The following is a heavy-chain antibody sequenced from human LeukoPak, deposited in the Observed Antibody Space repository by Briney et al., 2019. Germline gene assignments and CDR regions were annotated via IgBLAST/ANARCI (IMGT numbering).Heavy chain of an antibody. CDR1: GLTFSTYW. D-gene: IGHD3-3*01. Sequence: GGSLRLSCSASGLTFSTYWMHWVRQAPGKGLVWVSRIDPDGNTVYADSVRGRFTVSRDNAKNTMYLQMNSLRVEDTALYYCARDFWDDFEYFDLWGRGTLVTVS. CDR3: ARDFWDDFEYFDL. V-gene: IGHV3-74*01. J-gene: IGHJ2*01. CDR2: IDPDGNT.